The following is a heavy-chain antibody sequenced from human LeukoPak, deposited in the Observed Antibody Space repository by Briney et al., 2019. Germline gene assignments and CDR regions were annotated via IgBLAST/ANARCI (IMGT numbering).Heavy chain of an antibody. CDR1: GFTFDDYA. CDR3: AKDIGGYSYAADY. CDR2: ISGDGGRT. J-gene: IGHJ4*02. V-gene: IGHV3-43*02. Sequence: GGSLRLSCAASGFTFDDYAMHWVRQAPGKSLEWVSLISGDGGRTYYADSVKGRFTISRDNSKNSLYLQMNSLRIEDTALYYCAKDIGGYSYAADYWGQGTLVTVSS. D-gene: IGHD5-12*01.